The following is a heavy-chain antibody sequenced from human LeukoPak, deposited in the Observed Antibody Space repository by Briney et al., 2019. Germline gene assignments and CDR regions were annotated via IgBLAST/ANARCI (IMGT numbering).Heavy chain of an antibody. CDR1: GVTFSSYN. CDR2: ISTSSSTT. Sequence: GGSLRLSCAASGVTFSSYNMNWVRQAPGXGLEWVSYISTSSSTTYYADSVKGRFTLSRDNAKNSLYLQMNSLRYEFTAVYYCARGSGSYYDYCGQGTLVTVSS. CDR3: ARGSGSYYDY. J-gene: IGHJ4*02. V-gene: IGHV3-48*02. D-gene: IGHD3-10*01.